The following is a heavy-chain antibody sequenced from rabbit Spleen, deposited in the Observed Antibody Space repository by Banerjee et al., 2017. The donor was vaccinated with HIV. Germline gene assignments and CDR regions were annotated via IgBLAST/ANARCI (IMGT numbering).Heavy chain of an antibody. J-gene: IGHJ4*01. Sequence: QSLEESGGDLVKPGASLTLTCIASGVSFSDDSYMCWVRQAPGKGLEWIACIDAGSSGFTYFASWAKGRFTISKTSSTTVTLQVTSLTVADTATYFCAREGGIVVAGAFDLWGQGTLVTVS. CDR3: AREGGIVVAGAFDL. V-gene: IGHV1S40*01. CDR1: GVSFSDDSY. D-gene: IGHD4-1*01. CDR2: IDAGSSGFT.